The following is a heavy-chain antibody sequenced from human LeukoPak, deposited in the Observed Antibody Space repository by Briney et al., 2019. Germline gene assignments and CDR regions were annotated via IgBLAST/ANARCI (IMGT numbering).Heavy chain of an antibody. V-gene: IGHV4-39*07. CDR3: ARARSSYGFRDYYYMDV. CDR1: GGSISSSSYY. Sequence: SETLSLTCTVSGGSISSSSYYWGWIRQPPGKGLEWIGSIYYSGSTYYNPSLKSRVTISVDTSKNQFSLKLSSVTAADTAVYYCARARSSYGFRDYYYMDVWGKGTTVTVSS. CDR2: IYYSGST. D-gene: IGHD5-18*01. J-gene: IGHJ6*03.